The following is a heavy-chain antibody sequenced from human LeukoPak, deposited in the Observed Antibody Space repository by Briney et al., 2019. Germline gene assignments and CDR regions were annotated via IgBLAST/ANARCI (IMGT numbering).Heavy chain of an antibody. V-gene: IGHV3-30*02. CDR3: AKEPPWSGYRNYYYYYMDV. J-gene: IGHJ6*03. D-gene: IGHD3-3*01. Sequence: PGGSLRLSCAASGFTFSSYGMHWVRQAPGKGLEWVAFIRYDGSNKYYADSVKGRFTISRDNSKNTLYLQMNSLRAEDTAVYYCAKEPPWSGYRNYYYYYMDVWGKGTTVTVSS. CDR1: GFTFSSYG. CDR2: IRYDGSNK.